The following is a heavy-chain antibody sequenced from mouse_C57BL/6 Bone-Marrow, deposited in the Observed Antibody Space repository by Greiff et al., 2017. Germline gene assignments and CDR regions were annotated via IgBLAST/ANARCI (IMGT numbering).Heavy chain of an antibody. CDR3: AREYYGSLDY. CDR2: ISSGSSTI. Sequence: EVMLVESGGGLVKPGGSLKLSCAASGFTFSDYGMHWVRQAPEQGLEWVAYISSGSSTIYYADTVKGRFTISRDNAKNTLFLQLTSLRSEDTAMYYCAREYYGSLDYWGQGTTLTVSS. CDR1: GFTFSDYG. D-gene: IGHD1-1*01. J-gene: IGHJ2*01. V-gene: IGHV5-17*01.